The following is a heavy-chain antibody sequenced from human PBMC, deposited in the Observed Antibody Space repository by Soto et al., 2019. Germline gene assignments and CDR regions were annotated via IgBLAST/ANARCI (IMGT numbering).Heavy chain of an antibody. CDR1: GFTFSSYA. J-gene: IGHJ3*02. CDR3: ASQMYRSSSIAAFDI. D-gene: IGHD6-6*01. V-gene: IGHV3-64*01. Sequence: GGSLRLSCAASGFTFSSYAMHWVRQAPGKGLEYVSAISSNGGSTYYANSVKGRFTISRDNSKNTLYLQMGSLRAEDMAVYYCASQMYRSSSIAAFDIWGQGTMVTVSS. CDR2: ISSNGGST.